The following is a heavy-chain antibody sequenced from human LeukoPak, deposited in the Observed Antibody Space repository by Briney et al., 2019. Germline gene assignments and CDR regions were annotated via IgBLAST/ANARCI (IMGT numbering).Heavy chain of an antibody. V-gene: IGHV3-74*01. D-gene: IGHD5-12*01. CDR2: INSDGSNT. CDR3: ARGQYGGYDSIGDY. CDR1: GFTFSSYW. Sequence: PGGSLRLSCAASGFTFSSYWMHWVRQAPGKGLVWVSRINSDGSNTDYADSVKGRITISRDNAKNTLFLRMNSLRDEDTAVYYCARGQYGGYDSIGDYWGQGTLVTVSS. J-gene: IGHJ4*02.